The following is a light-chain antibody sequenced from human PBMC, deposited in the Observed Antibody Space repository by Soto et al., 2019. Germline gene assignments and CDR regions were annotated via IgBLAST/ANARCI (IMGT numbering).Light chain of an antibody. V-gene: IGLV2-11*01. CDR3: CSYAGSPYV. Sequence: QSVLTQPRSVSGSPGQSVTISCTGTSSDVGGYKYVSWYQQHPGKAPKLMIYDVSERPSGVPDRFSGSKSGNTASLTISGLHAEDGADYYCCSYAGSPYVCGTGTKVTVL. CDR2: DVS. CDR1: SSDVGGYKY. J-gene: IGLJ1*01.